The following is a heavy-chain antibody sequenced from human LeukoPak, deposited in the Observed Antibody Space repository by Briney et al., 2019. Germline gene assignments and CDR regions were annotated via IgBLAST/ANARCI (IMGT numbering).Heavy chain of an antibody. CDR1: GYTFTGYY. V-gene: IGHV1-3*03. CDR3: ARDQSSSWYGGDLDY. D-gene: IGHD6-19*01. Sequence: GASVKVSCKASGYTFTGYYMHWVRQAPGQRLEWMGWINAGNGNTKYSEEFQGRVTITRDTSASTAYMELSSLRSEDMAVYFCARDQSSSWYGGDLDYWGQGTLVTVSS. CDR2: INAGNGNT. J-gene: IGHJ4*02.